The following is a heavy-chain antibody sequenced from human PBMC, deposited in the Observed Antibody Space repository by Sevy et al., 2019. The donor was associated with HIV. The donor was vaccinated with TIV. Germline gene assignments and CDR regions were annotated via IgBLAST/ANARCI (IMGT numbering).Heavy chain of an antibody. J-gene: IGHJ4*02. CDR2: ISYDGSDK. V-gene: IGHV3-30*04. CDR3: ARDGVSSGWYRGFYFDY. D-gene: IGHD6-19*01. CDR1: GFTFSSYA. Sequence: GGSLRLSCAASGFTFSSYAMHWVRQAPGKGLEWVSFISYDGSDKYFAYSVKGRFSISRDNSKNTLYLQMNSLRAEDTAVYYCARDGVSSGWYRGFYFDYWGQGTLVTVSS.